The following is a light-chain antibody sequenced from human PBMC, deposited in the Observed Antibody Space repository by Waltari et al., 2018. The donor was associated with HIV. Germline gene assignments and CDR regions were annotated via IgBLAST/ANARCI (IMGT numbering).Light chain of an antibody. J-gene: IGKJ3*01. CDR3: QQYASSSFS. V-gene: IGKV3-20*01. Sequence: EIVLTQSPGTLSLSPGERATLSCRASQSVSSSYLAWYQQKPGQAPRLLMYGVSTRATGIPARFSGSGSGTDFTLTISGLDPEDFAIYYCQQYASSSFSFGPGTKVEIK. CDR2: GVS. CDR1: QSVSSSY.